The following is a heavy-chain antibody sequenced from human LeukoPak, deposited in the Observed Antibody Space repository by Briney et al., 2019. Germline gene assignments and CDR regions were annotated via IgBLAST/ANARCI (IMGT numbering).Heavy chain of an antibody. D-gene: IGHD3-22*01. V-gene: IGHV3-53*01. Sequence: GGSLRLSCAASWFTVSSNYMSWVRQAPGKGLEWVSVIYSGGSTYYADSVKGRFTISRDNSKNTLYLQMNSLRAEDTAVYYCARDYYDSSGYYGDAFDIWGQGTMVTVSS. J-gene: IGHJ3*02. CDR1: WFTVSSNY. CDR3: ARDYYDSSGYYGDAFDI. CDR2: IYSGGST.